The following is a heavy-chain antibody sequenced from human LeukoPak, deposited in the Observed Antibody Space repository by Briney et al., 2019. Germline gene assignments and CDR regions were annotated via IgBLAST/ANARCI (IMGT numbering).Heavy chain of an antibody. Sequence: ASVKVSCKASGYTFTSYYMHWVRQAPGQGLGWMGIINPSGGSTSYAQKFQGRVTMTRDMSTSTVYMELSSLRSEDTAVYYCARDTRGYSGYDHAEYWGQGTLVTVSS. CDR1: GYTFTSYY. D-gene: IGHD5-12*01. J-gene: IGHJ4*02. CDR2: INPSGGST. V-gene: IGHV1-46*01. CDR3: ARDTRGYSGYDHAEY.